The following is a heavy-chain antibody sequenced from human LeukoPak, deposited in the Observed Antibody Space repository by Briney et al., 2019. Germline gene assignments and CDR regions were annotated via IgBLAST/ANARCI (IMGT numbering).Heavy chain of an antibody. CDR1: GASITSESYY. CDR2: IYASGVT. J-gene: IGHJ1*01. D-gene: IGHD3-16*02. Sequence: PSETLSLTCSVSGASITSESYYWTWVRQPAGRGLEWIGRIYASGVTSYNPSLKSRVTISVDTSKNQFSLKLSSVTAADTAVYYCARTNPIRLGELSFGEYFQHWGQGTLVTVSS. CDR3: ARTNPIRLGELSFGEYFQH. V-gene: IGHV4-61*02.